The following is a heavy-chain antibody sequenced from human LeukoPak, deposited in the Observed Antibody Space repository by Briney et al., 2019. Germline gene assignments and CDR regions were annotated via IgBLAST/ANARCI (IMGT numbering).Heavy chain of an antibody. CDR2: IKQDGSEK. CDR3: AKDPESVHSGSYGY. CDR1: GFTFSSYW. D-gene: IGHD1-26*01. Sequence: GGSLRLSCAASGFTFSSYWMSWVRQAPGKGLEWVANIKQDGSEKYYVDSVKGRFTISRDNAKNSLYLQMNSLRAEDTAVYYCAKDPESVHSGSYGYWGQGTLVTVSS. J-gene: IGHJ4*02. V-gene: IGHV3-7*03.